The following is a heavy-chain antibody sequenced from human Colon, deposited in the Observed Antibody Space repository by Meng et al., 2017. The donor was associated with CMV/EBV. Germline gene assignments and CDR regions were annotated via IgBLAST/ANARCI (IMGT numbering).Heavy chain of an antibody. CDR3: ARVIQSSGVVISPFNY. Sequence: ASVKVSCKADGYTFSNYGMRWVRQAPGQGPEWLGWVNADNGDTYYAQKMQDRVAMTAETSTSTAYLELRSLRSDDTAVYYCARVIQSSGVVISPFNYWGQGTMVTVSS. V-gene: IGHV1-18*01. D-gene: IGHD3-3*01. CDR1: GYTFSNYG. J-gene: IGHJ4*02. CDR2: VNADNGDT.